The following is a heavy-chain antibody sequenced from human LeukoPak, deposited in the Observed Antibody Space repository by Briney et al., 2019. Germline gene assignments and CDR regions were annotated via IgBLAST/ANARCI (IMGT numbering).Heavy chain of an antibody. J-gene: IGHJ6*02. V-gene: IGHV1-18*01. CDR1: GYTFTNYG. CDR3: AGPPPAAAGIPYYYGMDV. D-gene: IGHD6-13*01. CDR2: INVYNGNA. Sequence: ASVKVSCKASGYTFTNYGITWVRQAPGQGLEWMGWINVYNGNANYAQKLQGRVAMTTNTSTITAYMELGGLGFVDTAVFFCAGPPPAAAGIPYYYGMDVWGQGTTVTVSS.